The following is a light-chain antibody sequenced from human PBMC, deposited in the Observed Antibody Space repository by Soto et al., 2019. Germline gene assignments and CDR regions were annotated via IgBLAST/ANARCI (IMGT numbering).Light chain of an antibody. J-gene: IGKJ1*01. V-gene: IGKV3-20*01. CDR3: QQYAFSPRT. CDR2: GAS. CDR1: QDVSSNF. Sequence: ELVLTQSPGTLSLSPGERATLSCRASQDVSSNFLAWYQQKPGQAPRLLIYGASTRATGTPDRFSGRGSGTDFTLTISTLEPEDFAVYYCQQYAFSPRTCGQGTKEEIK.